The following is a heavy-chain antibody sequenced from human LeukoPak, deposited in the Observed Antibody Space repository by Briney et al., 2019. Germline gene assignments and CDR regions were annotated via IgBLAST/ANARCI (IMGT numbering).Heavy chain of an antibody. Sequence: EASVKVSCKASGGTFSSYAINWVRQAPGQGLEWMGRIIPIFGIANYAQKFQGRVTITADKSTRAAYMELSSLRSEDTAVYYCAAETVDGEEVDGDYWGQGTLVTVSS. J-gene: IGHJ4*02. CDR2: IIPIFGIA. CDR1: GGTFSSYA. D-gene: IGHD4-17*01. CDR3: AAETVDGEEVDGDY. V-gene: IGHV1-69*04.